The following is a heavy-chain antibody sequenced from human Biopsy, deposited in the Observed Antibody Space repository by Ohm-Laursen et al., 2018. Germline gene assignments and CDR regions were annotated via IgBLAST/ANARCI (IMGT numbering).Heavy chain of an antibody. D-gene: IGHD1-26*01. CDR1: GFTFEDYA. J-gene: IGHJ6*02. CDR3: ARDRGGARYGMDV. CDR2: ISWSSAHI. Sequence: SLRLSCTASGFTFEDYAMHWVRQVPEKGLEWVSGISWSSAHIDYADSVRGRFTISRDNARRFLFLQMNNLKSEDTAFYYCARDRGGARYGMDVWGRGTTVTVSS. V-gene: IGHV3-9*01.